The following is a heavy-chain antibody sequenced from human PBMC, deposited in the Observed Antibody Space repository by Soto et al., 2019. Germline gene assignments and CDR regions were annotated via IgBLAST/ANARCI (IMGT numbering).Heavy chain of an antibody. CDR3: ARIFGAYGRYFDWVRLGNYYYYMDV. Sequence: EVQLVESGGGLVQPGGSLRLSCAASGFTFSSYAMHWVRQAPGKGLEYVSAISSNGGSTYYANSVKGRFTISRDNSKNTLYLQMGSLRAEDMAVYYCARIFGAYGRYFDWVRLGNYYYYMDVWGKGTTVTVSS. CDR2: ISSNGGST. V-gene: IGHV3-64*01. D-gene: IGHD3-9*01. CDR1: GFTFSSYA. J-gene: IGHJ6*03.